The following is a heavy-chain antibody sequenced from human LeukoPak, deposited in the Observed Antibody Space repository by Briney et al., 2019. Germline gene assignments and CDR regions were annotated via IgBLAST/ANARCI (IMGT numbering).Heavy chain of an antibody. CDR3: ARSGSYGGGGGEFDY. CDR1: GGSISSSSYY. D-gene: IGHD1-26*01. Sequence: SETLSLTCTVSGGSISSSSYYWGWIRQPPGKGLEWIGSIYYSGSTYYNPSLKSRVTISVDTSKNQFSLKLSSVTAADTAVYYCARSGSYGGGGGEFDYWGQGTLVTVSS. CDR2: IYYSGST. V-gene: IGHV4-39*07. J-gene: IGHJ4*02.